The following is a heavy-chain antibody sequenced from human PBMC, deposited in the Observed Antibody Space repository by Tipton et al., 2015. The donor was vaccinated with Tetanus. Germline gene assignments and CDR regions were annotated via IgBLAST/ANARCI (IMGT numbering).Heavy chain of an antibody. J-gene: IGHJ5*02. CDR2: IFSGGST. V-gene: IGHV3-66*01. CDR3: ARVWTCGGNSGKYDL. D-gene: IGHD4-23*01. Sequence: GSLRLSCAASGFTVSSNYLSWVRQAPGKGLEWVSVIFSGGSTYYADSVKGRFTISRDNSKNTLYLQMNSLRAADTAVYYCARVWTCGGNSGKYDLWGQGTLVTVSS. CDR1: GFTVSSNY.